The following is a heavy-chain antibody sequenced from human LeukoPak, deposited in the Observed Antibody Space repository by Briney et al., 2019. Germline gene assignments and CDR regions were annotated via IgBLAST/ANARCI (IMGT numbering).Heavy chain of an antibody. J-gene: IGHJ3*02. D-gene: IGHD3-3*01. CDR2: IWYDGSNK. CDR1: GFTFSSYG. Sequence: GGSLRLSCAASGFTFSSYGMHWVRQAPGKGLEWVAVIWYDGSNKYYADSVKGRFTISRDNSKNTLYLQMNSLRAEDTAVYYCARAREWVYDAFDIWGQGTMVTVSS. CDR3: ARAREWVYDAFDI. V-gene: IGHV3-33*01.